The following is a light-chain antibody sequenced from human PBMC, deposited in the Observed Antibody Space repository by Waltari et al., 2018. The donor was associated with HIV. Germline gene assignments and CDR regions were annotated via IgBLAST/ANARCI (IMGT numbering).Light chain of an antibody. Sequence: QSVLTQPPSASGTPGQTVTISCHGSTSNVATKWVCWYQQIPGTAPKLLIYRNYQRPSCVPDRFSSSKSGASASLIISGLRSEDEADYSCGVWDSTLKQWLFGGGTKLTVL. CDR3: GVWDSTLKQWL. J-gene: IGLJ3*02. CDR2: RNY. V-gene: IGLV1-47*01. CDR1: TSNVATKW.